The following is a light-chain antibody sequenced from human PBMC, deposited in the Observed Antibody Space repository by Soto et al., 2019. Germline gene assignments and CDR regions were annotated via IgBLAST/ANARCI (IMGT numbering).Light chain of an antibody. CDR3: SSYTSSNTLM. CDR2: EVS. J-gene: IGLJ3*02. CDR1: SSDVGGYDY. V-gene: IGLV2-14*01. Sequence: QLVLTQPASVSGSPGQSITISCTGTSSDVGGYDYVSWYQQHPSKAPKLIIYEVSDRPSGVSNRFSGSKSGNTASLTISGLQAEDEADYYCSSYTSSNTLMFGGGTKLTVL.